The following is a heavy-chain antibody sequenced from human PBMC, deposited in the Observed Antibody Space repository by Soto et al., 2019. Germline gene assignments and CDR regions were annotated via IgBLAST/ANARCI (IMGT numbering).Heavy chain of an antibody. D-gene: IGHD4-4*01. J-gene: IGHJ6*03. CDR2: IYYSGST. Sequence: SETLSLTCTVSGGSISSYYWSWIRQPPGKGLEWIGYIYYSGSTNYNPSLKSRVTISVDTSKNQFSLKLSSVTAADTAVYYCARAKDSNYVYMDVWGKGTTVTVSS. CDR1: GGSISSYY. CDR3: ARAKDSNYVYMDV. V-gene: IGHV4-59*01.